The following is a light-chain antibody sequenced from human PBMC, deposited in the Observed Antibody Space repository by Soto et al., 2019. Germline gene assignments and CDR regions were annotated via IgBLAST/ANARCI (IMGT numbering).Light chain of an antibody. Sequence: DIQMTQSPSTLSASVGDGVVITRRASQSSTAWGAWYQQKPGXAAKLLXYDASSVESGVPSRFSGIGSGTEFTLTISSVQPDDFATYHCQQYNDYWTFGQGTKVDIK. V-gene: IGKV1-5*01. CDR1: QSSTAW. J-gene: IGKJ1*01. CDR2: DAS. CDR3: QQYNDYWT.